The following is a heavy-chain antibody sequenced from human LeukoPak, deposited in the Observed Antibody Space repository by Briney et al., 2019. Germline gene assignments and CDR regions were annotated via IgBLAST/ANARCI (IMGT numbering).Heavy chain of an antibody. CDR2: MTGNSKTI. V-gene: IGHV3-48*01. Sequence: PGGSLRLSCAASGFAFNIYSMNWVRQAPGKGLEWISYMTGNSKTINYADSVKGRFTISRDNAENSLFLQMNSLRAEVTAIYYCARSRDWYADYWGQGSLVTVSS. D-gene: IGHD3-9*01. CDR1: GFAFNIYS. J-gene: IGHJ4*02. CDR3: ARSRDWYADY.